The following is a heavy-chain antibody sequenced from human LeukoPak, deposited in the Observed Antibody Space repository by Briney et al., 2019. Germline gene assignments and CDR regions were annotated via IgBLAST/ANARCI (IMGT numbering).Heavy chain of an antibody. V-gene: IGHV3-74*01. CDR2: ISTDGYTT. CDR3: VVGGSPGY. CDR1: GLAFSAYK. J-gene: IGHJ4*02. Sequence: EGSLRLSCAASGLAFSAYKMHWVRQAPRKGLVWVSRISTDGYTTDYADFVQGRFTASRDNTKNTWSLEMNSLRAEDTAVYYCVVGGSPGYWGQGTLVTVSS. D-gene: IGHD2-15*01.